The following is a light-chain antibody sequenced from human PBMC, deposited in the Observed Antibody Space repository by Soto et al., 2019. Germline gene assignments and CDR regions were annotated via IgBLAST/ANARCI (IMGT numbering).Light chain of an antibody. CDR1: QSVGTS. J-gene: IGKJ2*01. CDR2: DAS. V-gene: IGKV3-11*01. Sequence: EIVLTQSPATLSLSPGERAPLSSRTSQSVGTSLAWYQHNPGQAPRLLFYDASNRATGIPARFSGSGSGTDFTLTISSPEPEDFAVYYCQQRYNWPNTFGQGTKLEIK. CDR3: QQRYNWPNT.